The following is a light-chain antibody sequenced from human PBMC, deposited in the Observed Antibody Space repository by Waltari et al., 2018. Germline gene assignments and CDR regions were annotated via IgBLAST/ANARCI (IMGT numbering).Light chain of an antibody. Sequence: QSALTQPASVSGSPVQSITISCTGTRSDVGNYNLVSWYQQHPGKAPKLMISEVNKRPSGVSNRFSGSKSGNTASLTISGLQSEDEASYYCSSYISSTSVIFGGGTKLTVL. CDR3: SSYISSTSVI. CDR2: EVN. CDR1: RSDVGNYNL. V-gene: IGLV2-23*02. J-gene: IGLJ2*01.